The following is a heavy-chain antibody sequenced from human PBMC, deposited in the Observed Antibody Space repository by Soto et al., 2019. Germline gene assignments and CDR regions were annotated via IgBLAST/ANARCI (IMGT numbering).Heavy chain of an antibody. CDR2: ISSSSSYI. V-gene: IGHV3-21*01. Sequence: GGSLRLSCAASGFTFSSYSMNWVRQAPGKGLEWVSSISSSSSYIYYADSVKGRFTISRDNAKNSLYLQMNSLRAEDTAVYYCARVSSSWYYFDYWGQGTLVTVSS. D-gene: IGHD6-13*01. CDR1: GFTFSSYS. J-gene: IGHJ4*02. CDR3: ARVSSSWYYFDY.